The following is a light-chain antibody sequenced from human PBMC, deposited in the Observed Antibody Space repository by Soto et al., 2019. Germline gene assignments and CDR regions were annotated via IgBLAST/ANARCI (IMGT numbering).Light chain of an antibody. CDR3: QQYGSSPRWT. CDR1: KTVATGN. V-gene: IGKV3-20*01. Sequence: EIWLRQSPGPRSLSPGEGATPPCRPSKTVATGNLAWNQQKPGQAPRLLIYGASSRATGIPDRFSGSGFGTDFTLTISRLEPEDFAVYYCQQYGSSPRWTFGQGTKVEIK. CDR2: GAS. J-gene: IGKJ1*01.